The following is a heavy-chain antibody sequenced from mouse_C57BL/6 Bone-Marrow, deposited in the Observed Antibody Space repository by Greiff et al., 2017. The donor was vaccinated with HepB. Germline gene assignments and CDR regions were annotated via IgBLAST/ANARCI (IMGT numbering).Heavy chain of an antibody. CDR1: GFTFSSYG. Sequence: ESGGGLVQPGGSLKLSCAASGFTFSSYGMSWVRQTPDKRLELVATINSNGGSTYYPDSVKGRFTISRDNAKNTLYLQMSSLKSEDTAMYYCARDGYWGQGTTLTVSS. J-gene: IGHJ2*01. CDR3: ARDGY. CDR2: INSNGGST. V-gene: IGHV5-6-3*01.